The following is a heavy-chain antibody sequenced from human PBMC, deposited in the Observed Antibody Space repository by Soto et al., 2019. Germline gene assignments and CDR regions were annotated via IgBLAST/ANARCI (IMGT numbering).Heavy chain of an antibody. V-gene: IGHV4-59*01. D-gene: IGHD5-18*01. CDR2: IYYNGNT. CDR1: GGSINTYY. J-gene: IGHJ4*02. CDR3: ARGYHGYSYFNFHY. Sequence: SETLSLTCTVSGGSINTYYWNWIRQPPGKGLEWIAYIYYNGNTDSNPSLEGRVTISLDTPKNQLSLELSSVTAADTAVYYCARGYHGYSYFNFHYWGQGILVTVSS.